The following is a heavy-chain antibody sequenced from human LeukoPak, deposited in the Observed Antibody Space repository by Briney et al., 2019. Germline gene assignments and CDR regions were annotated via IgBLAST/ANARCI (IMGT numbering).Heavy chain of an antibody. D-gene: IGHD3-22*01. Sequence: GGSLRLSCAASGFTFSSYWMSWVRQAPGKGLEWVAVISYDGSNKYYADSVKGRFTISRDNSKNTLYLQMNSLRAEDTAVYYCARAMTTSPEYYYYYGMDVWGQGTTVTVSS. CDR2: ISYDGSNK. J-gene: IGHJ6*02. V-gene: IGHV3-30-3*01. CDR1: GFTFSSYW. CDR3: ARAMTTSPEYYYYYGMDV.